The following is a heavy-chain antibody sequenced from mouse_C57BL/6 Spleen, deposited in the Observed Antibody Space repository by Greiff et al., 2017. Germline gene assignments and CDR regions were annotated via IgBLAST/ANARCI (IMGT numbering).Heavy chain of an antibody. CDR2: IWGDGST. V-gene: IGHV2-3*01. CDR3: AKQEAYYYGSSYEYYAMDY. D-gene: IGHD1-1*01. J-gene: IGHJ4*01. CDR1: GFSLTSYG. Sequence: VQLQQSGPGLVAPSQSLSITCTVSGFSLTSYGVSWVRQPPGKGLEWLGVIWGDGSTNYHSALISRLSISKDNSKSQVFLKLNSLQTDDTATYYCAKQEAYYYGSSYEYYAMDYWGQGTSVTVSS.